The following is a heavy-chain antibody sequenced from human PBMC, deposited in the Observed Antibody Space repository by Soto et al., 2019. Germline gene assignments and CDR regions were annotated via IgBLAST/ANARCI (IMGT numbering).Heavy chain of an antibody. CDR2: ILPIFGTA. V-gene: IGHV1-69*01. J-gene: IGHJ4*02. Sequence: QVQLVQSGAEVKKPGSSVKVSCKASGGTFSSYSINWLRQAPGQGLEWMGEILPIFGTANYAQKFQGRVTIPGDESTSTAYMELSSLRSEDTAVYYCARDGGRHSGGIDYWGQGTVVTVSS. CDR3: ARDGGRHSGGIDY. D-gene: IGHD1-26*01. CDR1: GGTFSSYS.